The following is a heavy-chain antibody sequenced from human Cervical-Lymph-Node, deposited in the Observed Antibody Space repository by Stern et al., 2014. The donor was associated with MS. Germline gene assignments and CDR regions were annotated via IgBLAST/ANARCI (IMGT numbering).Heavy chain of an antibody. CDR1: GGTFSNYA. J-gene: IGHJ4*02. V-gene: IGHV1-69*01. CDR3: ARGWSYDILTAYSY. D-gene: IGHD3-9*01. Sequence: VQLVESGAEVKKPGSSVKVSCKASGGTFSNYAINWVRQAPGQGLEWMGGIIPIFGRPNYAQKFQGRVSITADESTSTAYMELSSLRSEDTAVYYCARGWSYDILTAYSYWGQGTLVTVSS. CDR2: IIPIFGRP.